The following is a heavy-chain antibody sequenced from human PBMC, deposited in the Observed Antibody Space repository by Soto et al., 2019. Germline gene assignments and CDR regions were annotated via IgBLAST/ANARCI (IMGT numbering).Heavy chain of an antibody. CDR1: GFTFSNAW. CDR3: TTDPNYYGSGSYSVHDAFDF. D-gene: IGHD3-10*01. V-gene: IGHV3-15*01. Sequence: GGSLSLSCAASGFTFSNAWLSWFRQAPGKGLEWVGRIKSKTDGGTTDSAEPVKGRFTISTDDSNNTLYLQMNSLKSVETGVYYCTTDPNYYGSGSYSVHDAFDFWGQGTMVTVSS. CDR2: IKSKTDGGTT. J-gene: IGHJ3*01.